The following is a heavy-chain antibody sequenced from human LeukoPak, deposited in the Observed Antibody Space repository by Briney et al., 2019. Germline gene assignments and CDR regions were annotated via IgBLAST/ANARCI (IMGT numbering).Heavy chain of an antibody. V-gene: IGHV3-30*02. CDR1: GFTFSHHG. CDR2: IRNDGSKH. D-gene: IGHD1-1*01. J-gene: IGHJ4*02. Sequence: GGSLRLSCAASGFTFSHHGMHWVRQAPGKGLEWVAFIRNDGSKHYYADSVKGRFTISRDNSKNNAYLQMYSLRVEDTSIYYCLRDYNWGFDYWGQGTVVTVSS. CDR3: LRDYNWGFDY.